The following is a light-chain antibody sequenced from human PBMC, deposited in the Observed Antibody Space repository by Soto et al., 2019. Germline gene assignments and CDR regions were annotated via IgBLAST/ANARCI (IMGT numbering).Light chain of an antibody. V-gene: IGLV1-44*01. CDR2: DSD. J-gene: IGLJ2*01. Sequence: QSVVTQPPSVSGTPGQRVIISCSGSGSNIGSNAVNWYQHLPGAAPTLLIFDSDQRPSGVPDRFSASKSGTSASLAISALQSEDEADYYCSAWDVRLFAVVFGGGTKLTVL. CDR3: SAWDVRLFAVV. CDR1: GSNIGSNA.